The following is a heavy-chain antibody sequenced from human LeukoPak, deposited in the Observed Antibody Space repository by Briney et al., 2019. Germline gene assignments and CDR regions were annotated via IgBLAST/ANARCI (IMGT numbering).Heavy chain of an antibody. Sequence: SETLSLTCTVSGGSISSYYWSWIRQPPGKGLEWIGYIYYSGSTNYNPSLKSRVTISVDTSKNQFSLKLSSVTAADTAVYYCARGYWRAEFDYWGQGTLVAVSS. J-gene: IGHJ4*02. CDR1: GGSISSYY. D-gene: IGHD2-15*01. V-gene: IGHV4-59*01. CDR2: IYYSGST. CDR3: ARGYWRAEFDY.